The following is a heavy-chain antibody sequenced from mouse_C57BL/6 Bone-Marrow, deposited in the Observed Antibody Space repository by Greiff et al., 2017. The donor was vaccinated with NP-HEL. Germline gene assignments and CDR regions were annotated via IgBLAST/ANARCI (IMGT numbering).Heavy chain of an antibody. D-gene: IGHD1-1*01. CDR1: GYTFTSYW. CDR3: AREAPSYTVVANDY. CDR2: IDPSDSYT. Sequence: VQLQQPGAELVKPGASVKLSCKASGYTFTSYWMQWVKQRPGQGLEWIGEIDPSDSYTNYNQKFKGKATLTVDTSSSTAYMQLSSLTSEDSAVYYCAREAPSYTVVANDYWGQGTTLTVSS. V-gene: IGHV1-50*01. J-gene: IGHJ2*01.